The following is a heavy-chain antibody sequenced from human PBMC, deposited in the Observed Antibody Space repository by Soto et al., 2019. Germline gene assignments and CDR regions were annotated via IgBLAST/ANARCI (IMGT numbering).Heavy chain of an antibody. V-gene: IGHV4-30-2*01. CDR3: ARLGPYASGTYSFRHNRFDP. CDR1: GGSISSGGYS. CDR2: IYHSGST. Sequence: PSETLSLTCAVSGGSISSGGYSWSWIRQPPGKGLEWIGYIYHSGSTYYNPSLKSRVTISVDRSKNQFSLKLSSVTAEDTAVYYCARLGPYASGTYSFRHNRFDPWGQGTLVTVSS. J-gene: IGHJ5*02. D-gene: IGHD3-10*01.